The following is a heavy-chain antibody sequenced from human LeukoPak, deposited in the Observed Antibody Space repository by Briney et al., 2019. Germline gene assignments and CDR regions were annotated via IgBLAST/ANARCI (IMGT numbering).Heavy chain of an antibody. J-gene: IGHJ3*02. V-gene: IGHV1-69*13. CDR2: IIPIFGTA. CDR3: ARGLYYYDSSGYYQPDAFDI. D-gene: IGHD3-22*01. CDR1: GGTFSSYA. Sequence: SVKVSCKASGGTFSSYAISWVRQAPGQGLEWMGGIIPIFGTANYAQKFQGRVTITADESTSTAYMELSSLRSEDTAVYYCARGLYYYDSSGYYQPDAFDIWGQGTMVTVSS.